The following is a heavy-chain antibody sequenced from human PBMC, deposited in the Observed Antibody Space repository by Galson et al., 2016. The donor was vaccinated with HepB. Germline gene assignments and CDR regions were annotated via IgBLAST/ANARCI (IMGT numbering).Heavy chain of an antibody. V-gene: IGHV3-23*05. CDR2: ISSNGGET. Sequence: SLRLSCAASGFTFRSCAMSWVRQAPGKGLEWVSSISSNGGETYYADSVKGRFAISRDNYESTLHPQRSSPGAEDTAVYYCAKRPCGPWGPFDYWGQGNLVIVSS. J-gene: IGHJ4*02. CDR3: AKRPCGPWGPFDY. D-gene: IGHD1-26*01. CDR1: GFTFRSCA.